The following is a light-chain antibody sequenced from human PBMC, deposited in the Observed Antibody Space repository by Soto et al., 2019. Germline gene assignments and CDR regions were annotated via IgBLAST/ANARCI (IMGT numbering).Light chain of an antibody. CDR3: QQYHLYSWT. CDR2: GAS. J-gene: IGKJ1*01. V-gene: IGKV1-16*01. Sequence: DIQMTQSPSSLSASVGDRVTITCRASQDISSHLAWFQQKPGKAPKSLMFGASNLRSGVPSRFSGSGSGTVFTFTISSLQHDNFATYYCQQYHLYSWTFGQGKKVEI. CDR1: QDISSH.